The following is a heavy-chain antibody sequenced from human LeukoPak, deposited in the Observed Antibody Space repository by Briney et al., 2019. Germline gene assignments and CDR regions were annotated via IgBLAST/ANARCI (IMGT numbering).Heavy chain of an antibody. V-gene: IGHV3-53*01. Sequence: GGSLRLSCAASGFTVSSNYMSWVRQAPGKGLEWVSVIYSGGSTYYADSVKGRFTISRHNSKNTLYLQMNSLRAEDTAVYYCAKDLGYSGYDYVGAFDIWGQGTMVTVSS. D-gene: IGHD5-12*01. CDR1: GFTVSSNY. CDR2: IYSGGST. CDR3: AKDLGYSGYDYVGAFDI. J-gene: IGHJ3*02.